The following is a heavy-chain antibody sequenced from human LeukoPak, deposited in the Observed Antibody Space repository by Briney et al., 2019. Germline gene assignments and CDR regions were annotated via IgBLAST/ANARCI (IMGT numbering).Heavy chain of an antibody. Sequence: GRSLRLSCAASGFTFSSYAIHWVRQAPGKGLEWVALISYDGSSKYYADSVKGRFTISRDNAKNSLYLQMNSLRDEDTAVYYCARGTLGFDYWGQGSLVTVSS. CDR3: ARGTLGFDY. J-gene: IGHJ4*02. CDR1: GFTFSSYA. CDR2: ISYDGSSK. D-gene: IGHD3-16*01. V-gene: IGHV3-30*03.